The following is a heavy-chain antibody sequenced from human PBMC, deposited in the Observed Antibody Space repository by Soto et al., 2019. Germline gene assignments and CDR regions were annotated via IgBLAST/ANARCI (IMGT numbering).Heavy chain of an antibody. CDR1: GFTFSYSY. CDR3: ARDQGYFDL. Sequence: GGSLRLSCAASGFTFSYSYMSWIRQAPGKGLEWVSYISSTGNTIYYADSVQDRFTISRDNAKSSLYLQMNTLRAEDTAVYYCARDQGYFDLWGRGTLVTVSS. CDR2: ISSTGNTI. J-gene: IGHJ2*01. V-gene: IGHV3-11*01.